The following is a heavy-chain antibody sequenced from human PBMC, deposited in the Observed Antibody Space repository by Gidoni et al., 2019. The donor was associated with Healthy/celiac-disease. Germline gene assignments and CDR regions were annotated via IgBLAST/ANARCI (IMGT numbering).Heavy chain of an antibody. V-gene: IGHV3-72*01. J-gene: IGHJ4*02. CDR1: GFTFSDHY. D-gene: IGHD1-26*01. CDR3: ARVGGSYHPFDY. CDR2: TRNKANSYTT. Sequence: EVQLVESGGGLVQPGGSLRLSCAASGFTFSDHYMDWVRQAPGKGLEWVGRTRNKANSYTTEYAASVKGRFTISRDDSKNSLYLQMNSLKTEDTAVYYCARVGGSYHPFDYWGQGTLVTVSS.